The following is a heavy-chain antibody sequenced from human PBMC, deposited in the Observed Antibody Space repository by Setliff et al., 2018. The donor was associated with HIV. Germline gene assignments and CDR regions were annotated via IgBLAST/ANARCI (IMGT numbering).Heavy chain of an antibody. J-gene: IGHJ5*02. D-gene: IGHD3-22*01. CDR3: ARENGWLFGWFDP. Sequence: SETLSLTCAVYGGSFSDNYWGWIRQPPGKGLEWNGSIYYTGSTYYNPSLKSRVTISVDTSKNQFSLKLTSVTAADTAIYYCARENGWLFGWFDPWGQGTPVTVSS. V-gene: IGHV4-34*01. CDR2: IYYTGST. CDR1: GGSFSDNY.